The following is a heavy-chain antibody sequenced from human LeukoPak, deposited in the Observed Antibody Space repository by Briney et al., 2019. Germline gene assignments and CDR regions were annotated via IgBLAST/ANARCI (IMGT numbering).Heavy chain of an antibody. J-gene: IGHJ3*02. CDR2: INPNSGGT. Sequence: GASVKVSCKASGYTFTGYYMHWVRQAPGQGLEWMGWINPNSGGTDYAQKFQGRVTMTRDTSISTAYMELSRLRSDDTAVYYCARPWVGADAFDIWGQGTMVTVSS. V-gene: IGHV1-2*02. CDR3: ARPWVGADAFDI. D-gene: IGHD1-26*01. CDR1: GYTFTGYY.